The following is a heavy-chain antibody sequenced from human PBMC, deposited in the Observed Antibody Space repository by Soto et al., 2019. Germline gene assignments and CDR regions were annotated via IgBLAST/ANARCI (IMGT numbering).Heavy chain of an antibody. J-gene: IGHJ3*02. CDR1: GFTFSSYG. Sequence: QVQLVESGGGVVQPGRSLRLSCAASGFTFSSYGMHWVRQAPGKGLEWVAVIWYDGSNKYYADSVKGRFTISRDNSKNTLYLQMNSLRAEDTAVYYCASRAISSGWYRGAFDIWGQGTMVTVSS. CDR3: ASRAISSGWYRGAFDI. V-gene: IGHV3-33*01. CDR2: IWYDGSNK. D-gene: IGHD6-19*01.